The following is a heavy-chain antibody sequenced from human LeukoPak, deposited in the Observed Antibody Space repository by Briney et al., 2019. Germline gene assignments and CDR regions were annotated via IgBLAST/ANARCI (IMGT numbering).Heavy chain of an antibody. V-gene: IGHV3-74*03. Sequence: GGSLRLSCAASGLFVSNAWMSWVRQAPGKGLGWVSRINSDGSSITYADSVKGRFTIARDNAKNTLYLQMNSLRVEDTAVYYCAREGRVSGYDFDCWGQGTLVTVSS. CDR3: AREGRVSGYDFDC. CDR1: GLFVSNAW. D-gene: IGHD5-12*01. J-gene: IGHJ4*02. CDR2: INSDGSSI.